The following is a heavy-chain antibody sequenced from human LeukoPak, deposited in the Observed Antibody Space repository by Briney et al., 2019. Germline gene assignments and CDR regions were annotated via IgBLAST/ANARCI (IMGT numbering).Heavy chain of an antibody. Sequence: EASVKVSCKASGYTFTGYYLHWVRQAPGQGLEWMGWINPNSGGTNYPQKFQGRVTMTRDTSISTAYMELSRLRSDDTAVYFCARDHSDWYFDYWGQGTLVTVSS. CDR2: INPNSGGT. CDR1: GYTFTGYY. J-gene: IGHJ4*02. D-gene: IGHD6-19*01. V-gene: IGHV1-2*02. CDR3: ARDHSDWYFDY.